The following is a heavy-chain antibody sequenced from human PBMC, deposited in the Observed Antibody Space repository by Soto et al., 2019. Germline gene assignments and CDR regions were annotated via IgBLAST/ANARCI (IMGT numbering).Heavy chain of an antibody. D-gene: IGHD2-2*01. V-gene: IGHV3-53*01. J-gene: IGHJ3*01. CDR2: LYRGGVA. CDR3: ARALVEVPAHPRLDAFDL. CDR1: GFIVRDNF. Sequence: GESLKISCAASGFIVRDNFMIWVRQAPGKGLEWVSALYRGGVAYYADAVKGRFIVSRDNPENTLYLQMTSLGADDSAIYYCARALVEVPAHPRLDAFDLWGPGTVLTVSS.